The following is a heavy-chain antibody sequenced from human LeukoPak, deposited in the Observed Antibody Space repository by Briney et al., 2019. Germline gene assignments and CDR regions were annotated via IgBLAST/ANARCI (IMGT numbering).Heavy chain of an antibody. Sequence: ASVKVSCKASGYTFTGYYMHWVRQAPGQGLEWMGWINPNSGGTYYAQKFQGRVTMTSDTSISTAYMELSRLRSDDTAVYYCARGGAYDSVTHYWGQGTLVTVSS. CDR2: INPNSGGT. J-gene: IGHJ4*02. D-gene: IGHD3-22*01. V-gene: IGHV1-2*02. CDR1: GYTFTGYY. CDR3: ARGGAYDSVTHY.